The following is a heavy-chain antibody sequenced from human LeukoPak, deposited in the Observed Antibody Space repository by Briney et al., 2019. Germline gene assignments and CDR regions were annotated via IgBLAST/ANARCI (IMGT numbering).Heavy chain of an antibody. Sequence: GGSLRLSCAASGFTFDDYAMHWVRQAPGKGLEWVSGISWNSGSIGYADSVKGRFTISRDNAKNSLYLQMNSLRAEDMALYYCAKGSGYLLAGNFDYWGQGTLVTVSS. CDR3: AKGSGYLLAGNFDY. CDR1: GFTFDDYA. CDR2: ISWNSGSI. V-gene: IGHV3-9*03. J-gene: IGHJ4*02. D-gene: IGHD3-22*01.